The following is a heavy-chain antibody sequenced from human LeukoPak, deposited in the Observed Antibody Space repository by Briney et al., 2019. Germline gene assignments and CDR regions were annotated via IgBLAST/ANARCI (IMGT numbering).Heavy chain of an antibody. Sequence: GGSLRLSCAASGFTFSSYSMNWVRQAPGKGLEWVSSISNSSTYIYYADSVKGRFTISRDNAKNSLYLQMNSLRAEDTAVYYCARSPPKDIVGATLGDYWGQGTLVTVSS. V-gene: IGHV3-21*01. J-gene: IGHJ4*02. D-gene: IGHD1-26*01. CDR1: GFTFSSYS. CDR3: ARSPPKDIVGATLGDY. CDR2: ISNSSTYI.